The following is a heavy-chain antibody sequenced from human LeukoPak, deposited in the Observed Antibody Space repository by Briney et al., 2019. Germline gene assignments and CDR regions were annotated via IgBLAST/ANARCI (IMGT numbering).Heavy chain of an antibody. J-gene: IGHJ4*02. CDR1: GFTFSSYA. D-gene: IGHD6-19*01. Sequence: PGGSLRLSCAASGFTFSSYAMSWVRQAPAKGLEWVSSISSSNSYIYNADSVKGRFTISRDNAKNSLYLQMNSLRAEDTAVYYCARDQGLLVVAGRFGYWGQGTLVTVSS. CDR3: ARDQGLLVVAGRFGY. V-gene: IGHV3-21*01. CDR2: ISSSNSYI.